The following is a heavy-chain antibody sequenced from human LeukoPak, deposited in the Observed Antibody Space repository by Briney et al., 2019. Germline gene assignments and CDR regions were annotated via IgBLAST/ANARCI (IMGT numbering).Heavy chain of an antibody. J-gene: IGHJ2*01. V-gene: IGHV3-13*01. D-gene: IGHD6-13*01. CDR1: GFTFSSYD. Sequence: GGSLRLSCAASGFTFSSYDIHWVRQATGEGLEWVSGIGTAGEIYYPGSVKGRFTISRENAKNSLYLQMNSLRAGDTAVYYCARAAYSSTWYSRYFDLWGRGTLVTVSS. CDR2: IGTAGEI. CDR3: ARAAYSSTWYSRYFDL.